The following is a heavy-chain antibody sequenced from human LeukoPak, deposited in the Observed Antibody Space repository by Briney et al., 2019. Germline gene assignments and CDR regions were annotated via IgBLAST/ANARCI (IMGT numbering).Heavy chain of an antibody. Sequence: ASVKVSCKASGYTFTSYAMHWVRQAPGQGLEWMGRINPNSGGTNYAQKFQGRVTMTRDTSISTAYMELSRLRSDDTAVYYCASYCSSTSCSRAGRNYWGQGTLVTVSS. CDR2: INPNSGGT. CDR3: ASYCSSTSCSRAGRNY. V-gene: IGHV1-2*06. J-gene: IGHJ4*02. CDR1: GYTFTSYA. D-gene: IGHD2-2*01.